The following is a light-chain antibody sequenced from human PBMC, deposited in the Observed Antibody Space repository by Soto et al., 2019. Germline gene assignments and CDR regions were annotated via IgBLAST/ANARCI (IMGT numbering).Light chain of an antibody. Sequence: AIQMTQSPTSLSASVGDRVTITCRASQGIRNDLGWYQQKPGKAPKLLIYAASTLQSGVPSRFSGSGSGTDFTLTISSLQHEDFATYYCLQDYNYPYTFGQGTNVDI. CDR3: LQDYNYPYT. J-gene: IGKJ2*01. CDR2: AAS. CDR1: QGIRND. V-gene: IGKV1-6*01.